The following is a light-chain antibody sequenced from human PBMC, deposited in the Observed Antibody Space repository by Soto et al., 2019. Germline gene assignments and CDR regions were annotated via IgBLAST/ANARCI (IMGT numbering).Light chain of an antibody. V-gene: IGKV4-1*01. CDR1: QSVLYSSNNKNY. CDR2: WAS. Sequence: DIVMTQSPDSLAVSLGERATINCKSSQSVLYSSNNKNYLDWYQQKPGQPPKLLIYWASTRESVVPDRFSGRGSGTDFTLTISSLQAEDVAVYYCQQYYRPWTFGQGTKVEIK. J-gene: IGKJ1*01. CDR3: QQYYRPWT.